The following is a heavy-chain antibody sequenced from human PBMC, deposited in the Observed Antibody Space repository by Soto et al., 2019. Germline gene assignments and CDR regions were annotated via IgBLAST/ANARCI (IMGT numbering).Heavy chain of an antibody. V-gene: IGHV4-61*01. D-gene: IGHD6-13*01. J-gene: IGHJ5*02. CDR1: GGSVSSGSYY. CDR3: ARDSAHRYNWFDP. Sequence: PSETLSLTCTVSGGSVSSGSYYWSWIRQPPGKGLEWIGYIYYSGSTYYNPSLKSRVTISVDTSKNQFSLKLSSVTAADTAVYYCARDSAHRYNWFDPWGQGTLVTVSS. CDR2: IYYSGST.